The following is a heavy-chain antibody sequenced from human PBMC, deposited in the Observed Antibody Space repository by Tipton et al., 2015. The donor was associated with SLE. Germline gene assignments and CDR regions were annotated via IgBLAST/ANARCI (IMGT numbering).Heavy chain of an antibody. D-gene: IGHD3-9*01. CDR1: GFTFSIYA. CDR3: ASGLLTDFDY. J-gene: IGHJ4*02. V-gene: IGHV3-30*04. CDR2: ISYDGNNR. Sequence: SLRLSCAASGFTFSIYAMHWVRQTSGKGLEWVAVISYDGNNRYYADSVKGRFTISRDNSKNTLYLQMNSLRAEDTAVYYCASGLLTDFDYWGQGTLVTVSS.